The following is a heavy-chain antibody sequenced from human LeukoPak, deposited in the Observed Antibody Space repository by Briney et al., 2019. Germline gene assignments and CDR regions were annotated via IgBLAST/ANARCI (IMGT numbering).Heavy chain of an antibody. J-gene: IGHJ4*02. CDR2: ISGSGGST. CDR3: AKGPTSSSWYLYYFDY. Sequence: GGSLRLSCAASGFTFSSYAMSWVRQAPGKGLEWVSAISGSGGSTYYADSVKGRSAISRDNSKNTLYLQMNSLRAEDTAVYYCAKGPTSSSWYLYYFDYWGQGTLVTVSS. V-gene: IGHV3-23*01. D-gene: IGHD6-13*01. CDR1: GFTFSSYA.